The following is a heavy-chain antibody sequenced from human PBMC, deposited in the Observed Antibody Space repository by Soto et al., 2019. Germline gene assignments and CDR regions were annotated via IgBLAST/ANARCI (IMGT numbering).Heavy chain of an antibody. J-gene: IGHJ5*02. V-gene: IGHV1-2*04. CDR1: GYTFTGYY. CDR3: ARGSSSLGNWFDP. CDR2: INPNSGGT. Sequence: ASVKVSCKASGYTFTGYYMHWERQAPGQGLEWMGWINPNSGGTDYAQKFQGWVTMTRDTSISTAYMELSRLRSDDTAVYYCARGSSSLGNWFDPWGQGTLVTVSS. D-gene: IGHD6-13*01.